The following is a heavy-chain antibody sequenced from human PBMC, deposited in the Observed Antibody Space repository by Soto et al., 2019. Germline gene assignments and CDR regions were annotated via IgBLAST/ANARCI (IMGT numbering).Heavy chain of an antibody. CDR1: GFTFRIYG. CDR3: ARDQVVGALGAFDI. Sequence: GGSLRLSCAASGFTFRIYGMHWVRQAPGKGLEWVSVIWNDGSNKYYADSVKGRFTISRDNSKNTLYLQMNSLRAEDTAVYYCARDQVVGALGAFDIWGQGTMVTVSS. D-gene: IGHD2-15*01. V-gene: IGHV3-33*01. CDR2: IWNDGSNK. J-gene: IGHJ3*02.